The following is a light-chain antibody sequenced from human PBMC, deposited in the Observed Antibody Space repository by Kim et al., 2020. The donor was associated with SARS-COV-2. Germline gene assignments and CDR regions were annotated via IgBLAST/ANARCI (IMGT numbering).Light chain of an antibody. V-gene: IGLV3-19*01. CDR1: SLRRYH. Sequence: ALGQTVRITCQGDSLRRYHASWYQQKPGQAPVPVIYGKNNRPSGIADRFSGSSSGSTASLTITGAQAEDEADYYCNSRDSSGNHVVFGGGTQLTVL. J-gene: IGLJ2*01. CDR2: GKN. CDR3: NSRDSSGNHVV.